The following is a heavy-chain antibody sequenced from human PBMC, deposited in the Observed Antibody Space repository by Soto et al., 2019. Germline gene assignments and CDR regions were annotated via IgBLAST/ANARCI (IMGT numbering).Heavy chain of an antibody. CDR1: GFSLSTSGVG. Sequence: QITLKESGPPLVKPTQTLTLTCTFSGFSLSTSGVGVGWIRQPPGKALEWLALIYWDDDKRYSPSLKSRLTTTKDPSKNQVVLTMTNMDPVDTATYYCAHSHDVYYYYGMDVWGQGTTVTVSS. J-gene: IGHJ6*02. CDR2: IYWDDDK. V-gene: IGHV2-5*02. CDR3: AHSHDVYYYYGMDV.